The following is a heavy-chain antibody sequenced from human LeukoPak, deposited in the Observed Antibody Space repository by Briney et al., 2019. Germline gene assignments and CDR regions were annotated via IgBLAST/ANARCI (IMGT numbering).Heavy chain of an antibody. Sequence: GGSLRLSSAASGFTFSTYAMSSVRQAPGKGLDWISGISGSGGGAYYADSVKGRFTISRDNAKNTLYLQMDSLRAEATAVYYCAKVPFSVYYDSSGYYYYFDYWGQGTLVTVSS. CDR1: GFTFSTYA. V-gene: IGHV3-23*01. CDR2: ISGSGGGA. D-gene: IGHD3-22*01. J-gene: IGHJ4*02. CDR3: AKVPFSVYYDSSGYYYYFDY.